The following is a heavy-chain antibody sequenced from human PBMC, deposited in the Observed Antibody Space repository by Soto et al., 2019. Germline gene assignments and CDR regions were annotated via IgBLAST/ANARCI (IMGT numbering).Heavy chain of an antibody. J-gene: IGHJ3*02. CDR3: ARGPQATTTVAATFNAFDI. CDR1: GGSFSGYY. V-gene: IGHV4-34*01. D-gene: IGHD2-15*01. Sequence: QVQLQQWGAGLLKPSETLSLTCAVYGGSFSGYYWSWIRQPPGKGLEWIGEINHSGSTNYNPSLKSRVTISVDTSKNQFSLKLSSVTAADTAVYYCARGPQATTTVAATFNAFDIWGQGTMVTVSS. CDR2: INHSGST.